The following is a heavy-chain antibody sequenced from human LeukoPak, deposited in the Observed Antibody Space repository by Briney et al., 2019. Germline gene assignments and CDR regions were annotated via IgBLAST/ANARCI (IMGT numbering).Heavy chain of an antibody. J-gene: IGHJ4*02. V-gene: IGHV4-34*01. CDR2: INHSGST. Sequence: PSETLSLTCAVYGGSFSGYYWSWIRQPPGKGLEWIGEINHSGSTNYNPSLKSRVTISVDTSKNQFSLKLSSVTAADTAVYYCARERPLLWSPTRVPLGYYFDYWGQGTLVTVSS. D-gene: IGHD3-10*01. CDR3: ARERPLLWSPTRVPLGYYFDY. CDR1: GGSFSGYY.